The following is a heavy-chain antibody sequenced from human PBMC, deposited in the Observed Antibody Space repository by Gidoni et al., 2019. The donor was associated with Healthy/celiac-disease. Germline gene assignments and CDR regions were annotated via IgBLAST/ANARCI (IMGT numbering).Heavy chain of an antibody. CDR2: INHSGST. J-gene: IGHJ6*03. CDR3: AILRSSSWYDYYYYYMDV. D-gene: IGHD6-13*01. V-gene: IGHV4-34*01. CDR1: GGSFSGYY. Sequence: QVQLQQWGAGLLKPSETLSLTCAVYGGSFSGYYWSWIRQPPGKGLEWIGEINHSGSTNYNPSLKSRVTISVDTSKNQFSLKLSSVTAADTAVYYCAILRSSSWYDYYYYYMDVWGKGTTVTVSS.